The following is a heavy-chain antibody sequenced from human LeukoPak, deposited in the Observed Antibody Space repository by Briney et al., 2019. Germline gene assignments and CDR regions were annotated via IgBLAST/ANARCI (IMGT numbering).Heavy chain of an antibody. J-gene: IGHJ4*02. Sequence: SQTLSLTCAVSGDSVSSNSAAWNWIRQSPSGGLEWLGRTYFRSKWYNDYAVSVKSRITINPDTSKNQFSLQLNSVTPEDTAVYYCARLSGAVAGTSDFDYWGQGTLVTVSS. V-gene: IGHV6-1*01. CDR3: ARLSGAVAGTSDFDY. CDR1: GDSVSSNSAA. D-gene: IGHD6-19*01. CDR2: TYFRSKWYN.